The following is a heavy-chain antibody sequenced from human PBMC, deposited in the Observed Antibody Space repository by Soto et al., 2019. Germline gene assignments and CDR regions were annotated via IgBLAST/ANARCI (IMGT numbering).Heavy chain of an antibody. CDR1: GLTFSSNA. CDR3: ARGAPSHLLYGMDV. V-gene: IGHV1-69*13. Sequence: SVKVSCTASGLTFSSNASSWLRQAPGQGLEWMGGIIPIFGTANYAQKFQGRVTITADESTSTAYMELSSLRSEDTAVYYCARGAPSHLLYGMDVWGQGTTVTVSS. CDR2: IIPIFGTA. J-gene: IGHJ6*02.